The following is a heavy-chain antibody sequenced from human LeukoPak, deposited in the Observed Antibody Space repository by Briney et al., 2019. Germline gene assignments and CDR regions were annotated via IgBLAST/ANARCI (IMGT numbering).Heavy chain of an antibody. J-gene: IGHJ4*02. CDR3: ARDRGYSYGGFDY. V-gene: IGHV4-38-2*02. D-gene: IGHD5-18*01. Sequence: KLRETLSLTCTVSGYSISSGYYWGWIRQPPGKGLEWIGSIYHSGSTYYNPSLKSRVTISVDTSKNQFSLKLSSVTAADTAVYYCARDRGYSYGGFDYWGQGTLVTVSS. CDR2: IYHSGST. CDR1: GYSISSGYY.